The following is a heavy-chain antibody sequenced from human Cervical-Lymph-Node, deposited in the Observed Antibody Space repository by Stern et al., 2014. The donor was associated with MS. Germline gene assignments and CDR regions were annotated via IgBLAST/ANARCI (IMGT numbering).Heavy chain of an antibody. D-gene: IGHD2-2*01. Sequence: VQLVESGAEVKKPGASVKVSCKASGYTFTSYGISWVRQAPGQGLEWMGWISAYNGNTNYAQKLQGRVTMTTDTSTSTAYMELRSLRSDDTAVYYCARDGCSSTSCYVGRYYYYYGMDVWGQGTTVTVYS. CDR3: ARDGCSSTSCYVGRYYYYYGMDV. CDR1: GYTFTSYG. V-gene: IGHV1-18*04. J-gene: IGHJ6*02. CDR2: ISAYNGNT.